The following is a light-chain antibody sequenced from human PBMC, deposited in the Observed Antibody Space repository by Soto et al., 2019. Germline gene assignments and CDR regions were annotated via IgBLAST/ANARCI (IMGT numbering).Light chain of an antibody. J-gene: IGKJ1*01. V-gene: IGKV1-6*01. CDR3: LQDYNYPWT. Sequence: AIQMTQSPSSLSASVGDRVTITCRASQGIKNDLGWYQLKPGKAPKLLIYAASSLQSGVPSRFSGSGSGTDFTLTISSLQPEDFATYYCLQDYNYPWTFGQGTKVEIK. CDR2: AAS. CDR1: QGIKND.